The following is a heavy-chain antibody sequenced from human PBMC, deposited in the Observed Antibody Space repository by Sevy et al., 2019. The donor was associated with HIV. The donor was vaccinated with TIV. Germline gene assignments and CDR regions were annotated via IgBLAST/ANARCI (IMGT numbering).Heavy chain of an antibody. Sequence: GGSLRLSCAASGFTFSTYSMNWVRQAPGKGLEWVSYISSSSRTIFYADSVKGRFTISSDNAKKSLYLQMDSLTAEDTAVYYCARDEQTYGDYDYFDYWGQGTLVTVSS. V-gene: IGHV3-48*01. CDR2: ISSSSRTI. J-gene: IGHJ4*02. CDR1: GFTFSTYS. CDR3: ARDEQTYGDYDYFDY. D-gene: IGHD4-17*01.